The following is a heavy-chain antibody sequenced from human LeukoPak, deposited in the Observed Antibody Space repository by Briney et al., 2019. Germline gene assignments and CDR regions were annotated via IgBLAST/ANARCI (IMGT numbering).Heavy chain of an antibody. CDR3: ARDCGADCSTIDF. CDR2: IKQDGSEK. J-gene: IGHJ4*02. CDR1: GFTFSAYW. V-gene: IGHV3-7*01. Sequence: GGSLRLSCAASGFTFSAYWMHWVRQAPGKGLQWVANIKQDGSEKYYVDSVKGRFTISRDNAKNSLFLQMNSLRDEDTAVYYCARDCGADCSTIDFWGQGTLVTVSS. D-gene: IGHD2-21*02.